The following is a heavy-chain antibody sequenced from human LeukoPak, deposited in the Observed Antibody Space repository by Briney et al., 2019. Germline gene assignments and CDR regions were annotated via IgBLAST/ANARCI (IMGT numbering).Heavy chain of an antibody. CDR2: IIPIFGTA. Sequence: GSSVRVSCKASGGTFSSYAISWVRQAPGQGLEWMGGIIPIFGTANYAQKFQGRVTITADESTSTAYMELSSLRSEDTAVYYCARGGSSSWYQESGYYYYGMDVWGQGTTVTVSS. V-gene: IGHV1-69*01. J-gene: IGHJ6*02. CDR1: GGTFSSYA. CDR3: ARGGSSSWYQESGYYYYGMDV. D-gene: IGHD6-13*01.